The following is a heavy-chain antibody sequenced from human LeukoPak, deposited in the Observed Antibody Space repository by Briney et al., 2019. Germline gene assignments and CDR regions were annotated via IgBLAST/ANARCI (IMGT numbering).Heavy chain of an antibody. CDR3: ARGGIAVAGTSFDP. V-gene: IGHV1-69*06. CDR2: IIPIFGTA. J-gene: IGHJ5*02. Sequence: SVKVSCKASGGTFSGYAISWVRQAPGQGLEWMGGIIPIFGTANYAQMFQGRVTITADKSTSTAYMELSSLRSEDTAVYYCARGGIAVAGTSFDPWGQGTLVTVSS. D-gene: IGHD6-19*01. CDR1: GGTFSGYA.